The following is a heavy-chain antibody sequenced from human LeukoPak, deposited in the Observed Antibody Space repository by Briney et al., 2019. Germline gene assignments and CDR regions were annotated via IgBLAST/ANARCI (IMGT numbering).Heavy chain of an antibody. V-gene: IGHV3-23*01. J-gene: IGHJ4*02. CDR1: GFSLSSYA. D-gene: IGHD1-26*01. Sequence: GGSLRLSCAASGFSLSSYAMTWVRQAPGKGLEWVSTISGSGFSTYYADSVKGRFTISRDNSKNTLYLQMNSLRAEDTAVYYCAKTMGAIDHDYWGQGTLVTVSS. CDR2: ISGSGFST. CDR3: AKTMGAIDHDY.